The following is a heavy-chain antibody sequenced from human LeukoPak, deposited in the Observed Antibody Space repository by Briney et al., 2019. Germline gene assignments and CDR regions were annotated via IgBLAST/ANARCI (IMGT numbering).Heavy chain of an antibody. CDR2: IRGSGGST. V-gene: IGHV3-23*01. Sequence: PGGSLRLSCAASGFTFSSYAMSWVRQAPGKGLEWVSAIRGSGGSTYYADSVKGRFTISRDNSKNTLYLQMNSLRAEDTAVYYCAKPDYDILTGYYRPPYYYYGMDVWGQGTTVTVSS. D-gene: IGHD3-9*01. J-gene: IGHJ6*02. CDR3: AKPDYDILTGYYRPPYYYYGMDV. CDR1: GFTFSSYA.